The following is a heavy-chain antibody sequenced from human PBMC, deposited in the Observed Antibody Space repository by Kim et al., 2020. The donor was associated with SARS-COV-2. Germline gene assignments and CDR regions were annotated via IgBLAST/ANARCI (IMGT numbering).Heavy chain of an antibody. CDR3: ARDVWSSSSTGPSFDY. V-gene: IGHV1-18*01. CDR2: ISANNGNT. CDR1: GYTFTDYG. Sequence: ASVKVSCKASGYTFTDYGISWVRQAPGQGLEWMGWISANNGNTNYAQKVQGRVTMTTDTSTSTAYMELRSLRSDDAAMYFCARDVWSSSSTGPSFDYWGQGTLVTVSS. J-gene: IGHJ4*02. D-gene: IGHD6-6*01.